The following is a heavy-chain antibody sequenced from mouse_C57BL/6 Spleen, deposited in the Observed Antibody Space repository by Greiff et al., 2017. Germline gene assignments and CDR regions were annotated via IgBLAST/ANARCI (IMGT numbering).Heavy chain of an antibody. CDR2: IDPSDSET. CDR1: GYTFTSYW. J-gene: IGHJ2*01. V-gene: IGHV1-52*01. D-gene: IGHD1-1*01. Sequence: QVQLQQPGAELVRPGSSVKLSCKASGYTFTSYWMHWVKQRPIQGLEWIGNIDPSDSETHYNQKFKDKATLTVDKSSSTAYMQLSSLTSEDSAVYYCARGDSDYYGSRPFDYWGQGTTLTVSS. CDR3: ARGDSDYYGSRPFDY.